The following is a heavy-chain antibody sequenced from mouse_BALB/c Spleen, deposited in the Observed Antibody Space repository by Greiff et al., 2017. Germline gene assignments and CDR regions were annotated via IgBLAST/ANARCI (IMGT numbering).Heavy chain of an antibody. J-gene: IGHJ4*01. V-gene: IGHV7-3*02. CDR3: ARDKGAMDY. CDR1: GFTFTDYY. CDR2: IRNKANGYTT. Sequence: EVQVVESGGGLVQPGGSLRLSCATSGFTFTDYYMSWVRQPPGKALEWLGFIRNKANGYTTEYSASVKGRFTISRDNSQSILYLQMNTLRAEDSATYYGARDKGAMDYWGQGTAVTVSA.